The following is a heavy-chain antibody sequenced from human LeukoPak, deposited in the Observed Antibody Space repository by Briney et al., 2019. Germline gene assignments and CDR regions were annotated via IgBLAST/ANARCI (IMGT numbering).Heavy chain of an antibody. D-gene: IGHD2-2*03. CDR2: ISTYNGDT. Sequence: ASVKVSCKASGYTFTSYYMHWVRQAPGQGLEWMGWISTYNGDTNYAQKLQGRVTMTTDTSTSTAYMDLRSLRSDDTAMYYCARSRRIGFNWFDPWGQGTLVTVSS. CDR1: GYTFTSYY. J-gene: IGHJ5*02. CDR3: ARSRRIGFNWFDP. V-gene: IGHV1-18*04.